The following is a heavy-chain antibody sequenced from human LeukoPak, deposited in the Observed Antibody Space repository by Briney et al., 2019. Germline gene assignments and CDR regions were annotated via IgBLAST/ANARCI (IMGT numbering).Heavy chain of an antibody. CDR1: GGSISSYY. J-gene: IGHJ4*02. V-gene: IGHV4-59*01. D-gene: IGHD6-19*01. CDR3: ATIAVAGTEIFDY. Sequence: SETLSLTCTVSGGSISSYYWSWIRQPPWKGLEWIGYIYYSGSTNYNPSLKSRVTISVDTSKNQFSLKLSSVTAADTAVYYCATIAVAGTEIFDYWGQGTLVTVSS. CDR2: IYYSGST.